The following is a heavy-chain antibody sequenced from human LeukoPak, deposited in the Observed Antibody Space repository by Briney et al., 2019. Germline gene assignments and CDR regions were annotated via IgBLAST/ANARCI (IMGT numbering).Heavy chain of an antibody. CDR1: GYSFTTYW. V-gene: IGHV5-51*01. CDR3: ARTYCGGDCYYSYFDY. CDR2: IYPGDSDT. D-gene: IGHD2-21*02. Sequence: GESLKISCVGSGYSFTTYWIGWVRQMPGKGLEWMGIIYPGDSDTRYSPSFQGQVTISADKSISTAYLQWSSLKASDTAMYYCARTYCGGDCYYSYFDYWGQGTLVTVSS. J-gene: IGHJ4*02.